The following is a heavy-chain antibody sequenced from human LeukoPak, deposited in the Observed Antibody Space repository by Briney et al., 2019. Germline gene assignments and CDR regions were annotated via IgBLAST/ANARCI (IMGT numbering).Heavy chain of an antibody. CDR1: GFTFSSHA. V-gene: IGHV3-23*01. CDR3: AKDLTYYYDSTGYYFDY. Sequence: PGGSLRLSCATSGFTFSSHAMSWVRQAPGKGLELVSGISGSGGTTYYADSVKGRFTISRDNSKNTLYLQLNSLRAEDTAIYYCAKDLTYYYDSTGYYFDYWGQGTLVTVSS. D-gene: IGHD3-22*01. CDR2: ISGSGGTT. J-gene: IGHJ4*02.